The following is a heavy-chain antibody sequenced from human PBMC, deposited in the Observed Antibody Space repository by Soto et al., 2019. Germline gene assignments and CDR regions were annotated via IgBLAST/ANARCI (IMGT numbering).Heavy chain of an antibody. V-gene: IGHV3-33*03. CDR1: GFIFNEYG. Sequence: QVQLVESGGGVVQPGRSLRLSCAASGFIFNEYGMHWVRQAPGKGLEWVAVIWYDGSNKYYADSVKGRFTFSRDNSKNTMSLQMNSLRVEDTAVYYCARWGCSGSNCNLNQRSFDLWGPGTLVTVSS. CDR2: IWYDGSNK. J-gene: IGHJ4*02. CDR3: ARWGCSGSNCNLNQRSFDL. D-gene: IGHD2-15*01.